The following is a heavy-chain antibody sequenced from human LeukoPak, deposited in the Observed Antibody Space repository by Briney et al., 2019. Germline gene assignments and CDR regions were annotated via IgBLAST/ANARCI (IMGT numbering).Heavy chain of an antibody. D-gene: IGHD6-13*01. CDR3: ARDKPIGIAAAGTYY. Sequence: ASVKVSCTASGGTFSSYAISWVRPAPGQGLEWMGWINPNSGGTNYAQKFQGRVTMTRDTSISTAYMELSRLRSDDTAVYYCARDKPIGIAAAGTYYWGQGTLVTVSS. CDR1: GGTFSSYA. V-gene: IGHV1-2*02. CDR2: INPNSGGT. J-gene: IGHJ4*02.